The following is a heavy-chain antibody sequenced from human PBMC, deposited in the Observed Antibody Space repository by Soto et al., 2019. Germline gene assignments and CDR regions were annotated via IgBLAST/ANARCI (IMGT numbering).Heavy chain of an antibody. Sequence: ASVKVSCKASGYTFTSYDINWVRQATGQGLEWMGWMNPNSGNTGYAQKFQGRVTMTRNTSISTAYMELGSLRSEDTAVYYCARWPTDMEGHYGMDVWGQGTTVTVSS. V-gene: IGHV1-8*01. CDR1: GYTFTSYD. CDR3: ARWPTDMEGHYGMDV. CDR2: MNPNSGNT. D-gene: IGHD1-1*01. J-gene: IGHJ6*02.